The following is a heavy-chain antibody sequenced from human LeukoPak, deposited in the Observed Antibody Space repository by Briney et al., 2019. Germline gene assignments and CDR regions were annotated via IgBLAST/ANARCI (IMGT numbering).Heavy chain of an antibody. CDR2: IYTSGST. CDR1: GGSISSYY. CDR3: ARHRRGYSYVGVVWFDP. V-gene: IGHV4-4*09. Sequence: PSETLSLTCTVSGGSISSYYWSWIRQPPGKGLEWIGYIYTSGSTNYNPSLKSRVTISVDTSKNQFSLKLSSVTAADTAVYYCARHRRGYSYVGVVWFDPWGQGTLVTVSS. J-gene: IGHJ5*02. D-gene: IGHD5-18*01.